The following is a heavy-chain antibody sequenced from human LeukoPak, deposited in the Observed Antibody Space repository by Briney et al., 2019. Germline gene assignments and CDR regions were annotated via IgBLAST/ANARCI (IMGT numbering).Heavy chain of an antibody. V-gene: IGHV4-31*03. CDR3: ARGVVARTVHFDY. D-gene: IGHD3-22*01. CDR2: IYYSGST. J-gene: IGHJ4*02. Sequence: SETLSLTCTVSGGSISSGGYYWSWIRQHPGKGLEWIGYIYYSGSTYYNPSLKSRVTISVDMSKNQFSLKLSSVTAADTAVYYCARGVVARTVHFDYWGQGTLVTVSS. CDR1: GGSISSGGYY.